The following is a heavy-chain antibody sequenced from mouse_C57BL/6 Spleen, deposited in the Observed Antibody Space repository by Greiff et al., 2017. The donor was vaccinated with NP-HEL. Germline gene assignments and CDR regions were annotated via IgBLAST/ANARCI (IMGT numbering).Heavy chain of an antibody. Sequence: EVQLQQSGPELVKPGASVKISCKASGYSFTGYYMNSVKQSPAKSLEWIGEITPSTGGTPYNQKFKAKATLTVDKSSSTAYMQLKSLTSEDSAVYYCARGVYGYDGYFDVWGKGTTVTVSS. CDR2: ITPSTGGT. CDR1: GYSFTGYY. V-gene: IGHV1-42*01. CDR3: ARGVYGYDGYFDV. J-gene: IGHJ1*03. D-gene: IGHD2-2*01.